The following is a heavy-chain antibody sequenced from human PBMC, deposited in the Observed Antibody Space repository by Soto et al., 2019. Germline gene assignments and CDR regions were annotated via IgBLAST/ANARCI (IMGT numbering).Heavy chain of an antibody. D-gene: IGHD5-18*01. CDR2: IWYDGSNK. V-gene: IGHV3-33*01. CDR1: GFTFSSYG. CDR3: ARGPLGDSYGPPGVY. J-gene: IGHJ4*02. Sequence: GGSLRLSCAASGFTFSSYGMHWVRQAPGKGLEWVAVIWYDGSNKYYADSVKGRFTISRDNSKNTLYLQMNSLRAEDTAVYYCARGPLGDSYGPPGVYWGQGTLVTVSS.